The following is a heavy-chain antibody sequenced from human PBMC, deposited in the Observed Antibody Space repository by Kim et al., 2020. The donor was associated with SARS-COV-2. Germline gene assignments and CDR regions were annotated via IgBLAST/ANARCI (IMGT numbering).Heavy chain of an antibody. CDR1: GFTFSSHG. D-gene: IGHD6-19*01. CDR3: ARDWAVRYRSGWLYYYYGMDV. CDR2: ISYDGSNK. V-gene: IGHV3-33*05. J-gene: IGHJ6*02. Sequence: GGSLRLSCAASGFTFSSHGMHWVRQAPGKGLEWVAVISYDGSNKNYADSVKGRFTISRDNSKNTLYLQMNSLRVEDTAVYYCARDWAVRYRSGWLYYYYGMDVWGQGTTVTVSS.